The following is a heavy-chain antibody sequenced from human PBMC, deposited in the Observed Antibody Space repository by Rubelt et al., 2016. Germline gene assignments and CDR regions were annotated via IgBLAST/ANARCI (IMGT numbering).Heavy chain of an antibody. CDR2: ISYDGSNK. J-gene: IGHJ6*02. CDR1: GLTFSSSA. CDR3: ARDRITIAGMVTLDNYGMDV. Sequence: GLTFSSSAMHWVRQAPDKGLEWLAVISYDGSNKYYADSVTGRFTISRDNSKNTLYLQMNSLRAEDTAVYYCARDRITIAGMVTLDNYGMDVWGQGTTVAVSS. D-gene: IGHD3-3*01. V-gene: IGHV3-30*04.